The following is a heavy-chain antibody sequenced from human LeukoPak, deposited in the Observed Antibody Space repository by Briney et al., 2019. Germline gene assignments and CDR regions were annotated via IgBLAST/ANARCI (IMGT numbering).Heavy chain of an antibody. Sequence: PSETLSLTCTVSGGSVSSHYWSWIRQPPGKGLEWIGYMYYSGSTNYNPSLKSRVTISVDTSKNQFSLKLSFVTAADTAVYYCARAQGTIVGAPFAFDIWGQGTMVTVSS. J-gene: IGHJ3*02. CDR3: ARAQGTIVGAPFAFDI. CDR2: MYYSGST. V-gene: IGHV4-59*02. D-gene: IGHD1-26*01. CDR1: GGSVSSHY.